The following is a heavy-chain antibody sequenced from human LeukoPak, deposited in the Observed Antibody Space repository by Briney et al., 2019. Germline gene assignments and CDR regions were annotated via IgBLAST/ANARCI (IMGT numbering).Heavy chain of an antibody. V-gene: IGHV3-30-3*01. J-gene: IGHJ4*02. CDR2: ISSDGNNK. CDR3: ASLRTDY. CDR1: GFTFSSYA. Sequence: SGGSLRLSCAASGFTFSSYAMHWVRQAPGKGLEWVAVISSDGNNKYYADSVKGRFTVSRDNSKNTLYLQMNSLRAEDTAMFYCASLRTDYWGQGTLVTVSS.